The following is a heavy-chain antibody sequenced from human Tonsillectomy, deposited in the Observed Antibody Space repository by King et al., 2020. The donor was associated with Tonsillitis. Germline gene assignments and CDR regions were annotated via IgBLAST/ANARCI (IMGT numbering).Heavy chain of an antibody. D-gene: IGHD3-22*01. J-gene: IGHJ3*02. Sequence: VQLVESGGGLVQPGGSLRLSCAASGFTFSSYAMSWVRQAPGKGLEWVSAISGRGDSTNYADSVKGRFTISRDNSKKTLFLQMNTLRAEDTAVYYCAKSTDTSGPGAFDIWGQGTMVTVSS. CDR1: GFTFSSYA. CDR3: AKSTDTSGPGAFDI. CDR2: ISGRGDST. V-gene: IGHV3-23*04.